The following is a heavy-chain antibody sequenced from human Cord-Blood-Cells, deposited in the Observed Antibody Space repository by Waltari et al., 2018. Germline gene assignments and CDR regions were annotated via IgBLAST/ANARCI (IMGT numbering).Heavy chain of an antibody. Sequence: QVQLQESGPGLVKPSETLSLTCTVSGGPISSYYWSWIGQPAGKGLEWIGRIYTSGSTNYNPSLKSRVTMSVDTSKNQFSLKLSSVTAADTAVYYCARAINSSGYYAFDIWGQGTMVTVSS. CDR1: GGPISSYY. J-gene: IGHJ3*02. CDR3: ARAINSSGYYAFDI. V-gene: IGHV4-4*07. D-gene: IGHD3-22*01. CDR2: IYTSGST.